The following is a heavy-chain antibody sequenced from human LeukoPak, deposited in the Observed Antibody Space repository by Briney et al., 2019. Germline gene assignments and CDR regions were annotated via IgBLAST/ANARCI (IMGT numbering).Heavy chain of an antibody. CDR1: GFTFSSYS. CDR2: ISSSSSYI. D-gene: IGHD4-17*01. J-gene: IGHJ4*02. Sequence: TGGSLRLSCAASGFTFSSYSMNWVRQAPGKGLEWVSSISSSSSYIYYADSVKGRFTISRDNAKNSLYLQMNSLRAEDTAVYYCARDFAPYGDYVLGYWGQGTLVTVSS. V-gene: IGHV3-21*04. CDR3: ARDFAPYGDYVLGY.